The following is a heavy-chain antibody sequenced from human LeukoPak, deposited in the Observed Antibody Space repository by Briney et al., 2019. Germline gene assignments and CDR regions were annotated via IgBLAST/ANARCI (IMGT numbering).Heavy chain of an antibody. V-gene: IGHV4-59*08. D-gene: IGHD2-15*01. J-gene: IGHJ4*02. CDR1: GGSISSYY. CDR3: ARLGCSGGSCYDHY. CDR2: IYYSGST. Sequence: SETLSLTCTVSGGSISSYYWSWIRQPPGKGLEWIGYIYYSGSTNYNPSLKSRVTISVDTSKNQFSLILSSVTAADTAVYYCARLGCSGGSCYDHYWGQGTLVTVSS.